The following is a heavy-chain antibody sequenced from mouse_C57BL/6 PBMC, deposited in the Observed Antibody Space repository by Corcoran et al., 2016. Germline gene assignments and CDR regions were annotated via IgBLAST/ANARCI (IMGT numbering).Heavy chain of an antibody. CDR2: FYPGSGSI. D-gene: IGHD2-5*01. CDR3: ARHEDGGYYSNLYYYVIAY. V-gene: IGHV1-62-2*01. J-gene: IGHJ4*01. Sequence: QVQLQQSGAELVKPGASVKLSCKASGYTFTEYTIHWVKQRSGQGLEWIGWFYPGSGSIKYNEKFKDKATLTADKSSSTVYMELSRLTSDDSAVYFCARHEDGGYYSNLYYYVIAYWGQGTSVTVSS. CDR1: GYTFTEYT.